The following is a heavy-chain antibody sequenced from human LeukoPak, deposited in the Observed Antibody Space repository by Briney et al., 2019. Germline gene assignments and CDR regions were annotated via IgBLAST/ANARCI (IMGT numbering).Heavy chain of an antibody. J-gene: IGHJ5*02. CDR2: IYYSGST. CDR3: ARDRHSSSSKHRFDP. Sequence: SETLSLTCTVSGGSISSYYWSWIRQPPGKGLEWIGYIYYSGSTNYNPSLKSRVTISVDTSKNQFSLQLNSVTPEDTAVYYCARDRHSSSSKHRFDPWGQGTLVTVSS. CDR1: GGSISSYY. V-gene: IGHV4-59*12. D-gene: IGHD6-13*01.